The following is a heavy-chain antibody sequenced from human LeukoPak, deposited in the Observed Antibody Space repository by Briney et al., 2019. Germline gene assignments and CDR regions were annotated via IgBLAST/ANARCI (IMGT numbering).Heavy chain of an antibody. CDR2: INHSGST. J-gene: IGHJ3*01. CDR1: GGSFSGYY. D-gene: IGHD2-2*02. CDR3: ARGLLYHR. V-gene: IGHV4-34*01. Sequence: SETLSLTCAVYGGSFSGYYWSWIRQPPGKGLEWIGEINHSGSTNYNPSLKSRVTISVDTSKNQFSLKLSSVTAADTAVYYCARGLLYHRWGQGTMVTVSS.